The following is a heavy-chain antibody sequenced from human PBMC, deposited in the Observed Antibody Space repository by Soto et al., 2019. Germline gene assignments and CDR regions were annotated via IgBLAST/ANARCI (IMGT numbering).Heavy chain of an antibody. CDR1: GFAFSRYW. CDR3: ARVNDPDDY. D-gene: IGHD1-1*01. Sequence: EVHLVESGGGLVQPGGSLRLSCAASGFAFSRYWMHWVRQAPGGGLMWVSRITDVATRTHYADSVKGRFTVSRDNAKNTVYLQMDSLRAEDTALYYGARVNDPDDYWCQGTLVIVSS. V-gene: IGHV3-74*01. J-gene: IGHJ4*02. CDR2: ITDVATRT.